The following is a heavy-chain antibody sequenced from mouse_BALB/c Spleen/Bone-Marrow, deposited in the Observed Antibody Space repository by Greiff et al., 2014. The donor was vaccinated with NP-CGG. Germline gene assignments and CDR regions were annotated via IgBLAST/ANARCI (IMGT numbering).Heavy chain of an antibody. J-gene: IGHJ3*01. CDR2: LYPGDGDT. CDR3: AREEGSSAFAY. V-gene: IGHV1-80*01. D-gene: IGHD1-1*01. Sequence: QVQLKESGAELVRPGSSVKLSCKASGYAFSSYWMNWVKQRPGQGLEWIGQLYPGDGDTNYNGKFKGKATLTADKSSSTAYMQLSSLTSEDSAVYFCAREEGSSAFAYWGQGTLVTVSA. CDR1: GYAFSSYW.